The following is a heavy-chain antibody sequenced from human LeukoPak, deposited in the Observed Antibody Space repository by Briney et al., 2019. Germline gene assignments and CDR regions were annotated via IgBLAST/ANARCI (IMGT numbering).Heavy chain of an antibody. J-gene: IGHJ5*02. CDR3: ARDLTGDQFFDP. V-gene: IGHV4-31*11. Sequence: SETLSLTCAVYAGSFSGYYWSWIRQHPGKGLEWLGYIYYSGSTYYNPSLKSRVTLSVDTSKSQFSLRLSSVTAADTAVYYCARDLTGDQFFDPWGQGTLVTVSS. CDR2: IYYSGST. D-gene: IGHD7-27*01. CDR1: AGSFSGYY.